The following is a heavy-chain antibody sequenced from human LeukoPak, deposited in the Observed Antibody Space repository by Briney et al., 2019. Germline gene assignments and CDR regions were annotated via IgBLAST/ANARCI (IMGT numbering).Heavy chain of an antibody. Sequence: SETLSLTCAVYGGSFSGYYWSWIRQPPGKGLEWIGEINHSGSTNYNPSLKSRVTISVDTSRNQFSLKLSSVTAADTAVYYCARHVGIPSSWYSDPYYYYYMDVWGKGTTVTISS. V-gene: IGHV4-34*01. J-gene: IGHJ6*03. D-gene: IGHD6-13*01. CDR1: GGSFSGYY. CDR3: ARHVGIPSSWYSDPYYYYYMDV. CDR2: INHSGST.